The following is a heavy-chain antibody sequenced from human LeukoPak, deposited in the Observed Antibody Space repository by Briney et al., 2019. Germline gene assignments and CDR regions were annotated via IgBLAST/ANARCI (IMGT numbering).Heavy chain of an antibody. CDR3: ARQKLGSGSYYMGWFDP. CDR2: IYYSGST. V-gene: IGHV4-39*01. Sequence: PSETLSLTCTVSGGSISSSSYYWGWIRQPPGKGLEWIGSIYYSGSTYYNPSLKSRVTISVDTSKNQFSLKLSSVTAADTAVYYCARQKLGSGSYYMGWFDPWGQGTLVTVSS. J-gene: IGHJ5*02. D-gene: IGHD3-10*01. CDR1: GGSISSSSYY.